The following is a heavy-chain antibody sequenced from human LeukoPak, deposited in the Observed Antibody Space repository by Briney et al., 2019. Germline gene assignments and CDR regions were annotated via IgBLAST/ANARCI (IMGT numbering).Heavy chain of an antibody. Sequence: PSETLSLTCTVSGGAISSGGYYWSWIRQHPGKGLEWSGYIYYSGSTSYTPSLKSRLTISVDTSKNQFSLKLSSVTAADTAVYYCARDRRWPQTIFDYWGQGTLVTVSS. CDR1: GGAISSGGYY. J-gene: IGHJ4*02. D-gene: IGHD4-23*01. CDR3: ARDRRWPQTIFDY. V-gene: IGHV4-31*03. CDR2: IYYSGST.